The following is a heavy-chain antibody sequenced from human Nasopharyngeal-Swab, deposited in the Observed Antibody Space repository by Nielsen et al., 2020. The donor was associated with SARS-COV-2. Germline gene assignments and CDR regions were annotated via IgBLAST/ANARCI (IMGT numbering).Heavy chain of an antibody. Sequence: WIRQPPGKGLEWIGEINHSGSTNYNPSLKRRVTISVDTSKNQFSLKLSSVTAADTAVYYCAGYCSSTSCYGSYYFDYWGQGTLVTVSS. CDR3: AGYCSSTSCYGSYYFDY. CDR2: INHSGST. J-gene: IGHJ4*02. V-gene: IGHV4-34*01. D-gene: IGHD2-2*01.